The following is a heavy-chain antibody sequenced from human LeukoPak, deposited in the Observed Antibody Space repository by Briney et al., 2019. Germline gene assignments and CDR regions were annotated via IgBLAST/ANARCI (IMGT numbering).Heavy chain of an antibody. CDR1: GFTVSSNY. V-gene: IGHV3-66*02. CDR3: ARVQQWLGPKDV. Sequence: GGSLRLSCAASGFTVSSNYMTWVRQAPGKGLEWVSIIYSGGSTYYADSVNGRFTISRDNSKNTLYLQMNSPRVEDTAVYYCARVQQWLGPKDVWGQGTTVTVSS. D-gene: IGHD6-19*01. J-gene: IGHJ6*02. CDR2: IYSGGST.